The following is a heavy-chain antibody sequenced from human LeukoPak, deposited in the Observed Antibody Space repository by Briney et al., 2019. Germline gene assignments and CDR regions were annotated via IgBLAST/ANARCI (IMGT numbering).Heavy chain of an antibody. J-gene: IGHJ4*02. CDR3: ARGAYGTYDC. V-gene: IGHV3-21*01. CDR2: ISSTSGSI. D-gene: IGHD4-17*01. CDR1: GFTFSSYS. Sequence: PGGSLRLSCAASGFTFSSYSMNWVRQAPGEGLEWVSSISSTSGSISYADSVKGRFSISRDNAKNSLYLQMHSLRAEDTAVYYCARGAYGTYDCWGQGTLVTVSS.